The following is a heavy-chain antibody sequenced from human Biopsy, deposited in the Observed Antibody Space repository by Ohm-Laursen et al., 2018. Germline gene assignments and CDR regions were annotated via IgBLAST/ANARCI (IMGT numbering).Heavy chain of an antibody. D-gene: IGHD2-15*01. CDR2: INQSGST. CDR3: GNEVHGRDY. CDR1: GRTFSDYR. V-gene: IGHV4-34*08. J-gene: IGHJ4*02. Sequence: SETLSLTWVVFGRTFSDYRWTWIRQPPGKGLEWIGQINQSGSTNYNPSLKSRVTISADASKYEFSLRLTSVTAADTAVYLCGNEVHGRDYWGLGAQVTVSS.